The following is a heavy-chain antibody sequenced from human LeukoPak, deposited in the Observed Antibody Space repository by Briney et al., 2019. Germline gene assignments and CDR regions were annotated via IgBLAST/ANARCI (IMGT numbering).Heavy chain of an antibody. CDR2: ISYDGSNK. V-gene: IGHV3-30*04. D-gene: IGHD3-10*01. CDR3: ARDWRGGSNKYYYGMDV. Sequence: GRSLRLSCAASGFTFSSYAMQWVPPAPGKGLVGLAVISYDGSNKYYADSGKGRFTISTDNSKNTLYLQMNSLRAEDTAVYYCARDWRGGSNKYYYGMDVWGKGTTVTVSS. J-gene: IGHJ6*04. CDR1: GFTFSSYA.